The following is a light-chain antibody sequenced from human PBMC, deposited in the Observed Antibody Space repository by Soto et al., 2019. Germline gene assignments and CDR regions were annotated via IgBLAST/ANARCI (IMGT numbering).Light chain of an antibody. CDR1: QSIIRSY. J-gene: IGKJ1*01. CDR2: DAS. Sequence: EIVLTQSPGTLSLSPWEIATLSCGASQSIIRSYLAWYQQKPDQAPRLLIYDASSRATGIPGRFSGSGSGTNFTLTISRLEPEDFAVYYCQQYVMSPWTFGRGTKVDIK. CDR3: QQYVMSPWT. V-gene: IGKV3-20*01.